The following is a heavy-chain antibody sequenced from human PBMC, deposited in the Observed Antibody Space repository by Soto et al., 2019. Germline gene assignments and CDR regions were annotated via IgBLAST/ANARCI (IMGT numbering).Heavy chain of an antibody. Sequence: EVQLVESGGGLVQPGGSLRLSCAASGFTFSSYSMNWVRQAPGKGLEWVSYISSSSSTIYYADSVKGRFTISRDNAKNSLYLQMNSLRAEDTAVYYCARRIKDYYGSGAKYYFDYWGQGTLVTVSS. CDR2: ISSSSSTI. D-gene: IGHD3-10*01. J-gene: IGHJ4*02. CDR1: GFTFSSYS. CDR3: ARRIKDYYGSGAKYYFDY. V-gene: IGHV3-48*01.